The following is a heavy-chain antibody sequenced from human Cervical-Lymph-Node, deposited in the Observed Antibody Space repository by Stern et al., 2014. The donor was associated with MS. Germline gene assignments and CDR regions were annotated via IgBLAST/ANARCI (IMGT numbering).Heavy chain of an antibody. CDR1: GYTFTSYD. D-gene: IGHD2-15*01. J-gene: IGHJ5*02. V-gene: IGHV1-8*01. Sequence: QVQLVQSGAEVKKPGASVKVSCKASGYTFTSYDINWVRQATGQGLEWMGWMNPNSGNTGYAQKFQDRVTMTRNTSISTAYMELSSLRSEDTAVYYCARGHLWYCSGGSCYSDWFDPWGQGTLVTVSS. CDR2: MNPNSGNT. CDR3: ARGHLWYCSGGSCYSDWFDP.